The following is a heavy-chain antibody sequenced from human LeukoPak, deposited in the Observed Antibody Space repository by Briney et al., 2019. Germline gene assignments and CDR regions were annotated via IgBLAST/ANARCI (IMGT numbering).Heavy chain of an antibody. V-gene: IGHV1-69*06. CDR1: GGTFSSYA. D-gene: IGHD3-16*02. CDR2: IIPIFGTA. Sequence: SVKVSCKASGGTFSSYAISWVRQAPGQGLEWMGRIIPIFGTANYAQKFQGRVTITADKSTSTAYMELSSLRSEDTAVYYCATALHFGEISSVDYWGQGTLVTVSS. CDR3: ATALHFGEISSVDY. J-gene: IGHJ4*02.